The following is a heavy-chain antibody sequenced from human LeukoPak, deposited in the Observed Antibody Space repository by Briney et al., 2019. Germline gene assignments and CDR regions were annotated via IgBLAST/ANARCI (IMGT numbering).Heavy chain of an antibody. V-gene: IGHV1-2*02. Sequence: ASVKVSCKASGYTFTGYYMHWVRQAPGQGLEWMAWINPNSGGTNYAQKFQGRVTMTRDTSISTAYMELSRLRSDDTAAYYCAREGRGYSGYDLSVWGQGTLVTVSS. J-gene: IGHJ4*02. CDR1: GYTFTGYY. D-gene: IGHD5-12*01. CDR2: INPNSGGT. CDR3: AREGRGYSGYDLSV.